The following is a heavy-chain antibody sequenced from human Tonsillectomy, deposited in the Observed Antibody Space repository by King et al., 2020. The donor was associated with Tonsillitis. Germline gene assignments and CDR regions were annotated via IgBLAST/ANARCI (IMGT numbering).Heavy chain of an antibody. CDR1: GFTFSDYY. Sequence: LVESGGGLVKPGGSLRLSCAASGFTFSDYYMSWIRQAPGKGLEWVSYISSSSSYTNYADSVKGRFTISRDNAKNSLYLQMNSLRAEDTAVYYCARIRKRYGYRRIYFWGPGTLVPVSP. J-gene: IGHJ4*03. CDR2: ISSSSSYT. V-gene: IGHV3-11*06. CDR3: ARIRKRYGYRRIYF. D-gene: IGHD5-18*01.